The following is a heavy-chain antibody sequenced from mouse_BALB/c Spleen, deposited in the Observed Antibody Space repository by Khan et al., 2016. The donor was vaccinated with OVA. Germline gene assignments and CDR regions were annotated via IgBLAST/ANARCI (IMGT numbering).Heavy chain of an antibody. CDR3: VRIPLPPCYFNY. J-gene: IGHJ2*01. V-gene: IGHV1-4*01. Sequence: VQLQESGAELARPGASVKMSCKASGYTFTNYTTHWVKQRLGQGLEWIGYINPSSGYTNYNQNFNDKATLTTDRSSSTAYMQLSSLTSDDSAVYYDVRIPLPPCYFNYWGQGTPLTVSS. CDR1: GYTFTNYT. CDR2: INPSSGYT.